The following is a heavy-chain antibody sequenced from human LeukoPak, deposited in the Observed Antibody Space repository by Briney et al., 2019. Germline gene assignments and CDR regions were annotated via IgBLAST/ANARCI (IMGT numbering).Heavy chain of an antibody. D-gene: IGHD2-2*01. V-gene: IGHV3-74*01. Sequence: PGGSLRLSCAASGFTFSSYWMHWVRQAPGKGLVWVSRINSDGSSTSYADSVKGRFTISRGNAKNTLYLQMNSLRAEDTAVYYCARDTSAAGMDVWGQGTTVTVSS. J-gene: IGHJ6*02. CDR2: INSDGSST. CDR1: GFTFSSYW. CDR3: ARDTSAAGMDV.